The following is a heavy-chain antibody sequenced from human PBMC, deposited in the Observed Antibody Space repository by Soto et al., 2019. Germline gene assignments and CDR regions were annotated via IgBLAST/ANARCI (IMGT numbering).Heavy chain of an antibody. V-gene: IGHV1-2*02. CDR2: INPNSGGT. J-gene: IGHJ6*02. CDR3: ARAWRYSYGYGAHRGKHYGMDV. D-gene: IGHD5-18*01. CDR1: GYTFTGYY. Sequence: GDSVKVSCKASGYTFTGYYMHWVLQAPGQGRDWMGLINPNSGGTNYAQKFQGRVTMTRDTSISTAYMELSRLRSDDTAVYYCARAWRYSYGYGAHRGKHYGMDVWGQGTTVTVSS.